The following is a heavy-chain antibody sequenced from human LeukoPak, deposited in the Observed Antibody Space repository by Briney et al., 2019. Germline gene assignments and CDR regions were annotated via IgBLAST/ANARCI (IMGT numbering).Heavy chain of an antibody. CDR2: INPNSGDT. CDR1: GYIFTGQY. CDR3: ARGGGTSGFDY. Sequence: ASMKVSCKASGYIFTGQYLHWVRQAPGQGLEWMGWINPNSGDTNYAQKFQGRVTMTTDTSISTAYMELSRLRSDDTAVYYCARGGGTSGFDYWGQGTLVTVSS. J-gene: IGHJ4*02. V-gene: IGHV1-2*02. D-gene: IGHD4-23*01.